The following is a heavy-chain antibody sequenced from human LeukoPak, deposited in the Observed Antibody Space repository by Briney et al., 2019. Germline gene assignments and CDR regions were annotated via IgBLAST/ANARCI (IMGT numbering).Heavy chain of an antibody. J-gene: IGHJ4*02. CDR1: GFSFSSYS. D-gene: IGHD3-10*01. CDR3: AKEAFGDVLDY. Sequence: GGSLRLSCIVSGFSFSSYSMHWVRQAPGKGLEWVAVISYDGSNKYYADSVKGRFTISRDNSKNTLYLQMNSLRAEDTAVYYCAKEAFGDVLDYWGQGTLVTVSS. V-gene: IGHV3-30*04. CDR2: ISYDGSNK.